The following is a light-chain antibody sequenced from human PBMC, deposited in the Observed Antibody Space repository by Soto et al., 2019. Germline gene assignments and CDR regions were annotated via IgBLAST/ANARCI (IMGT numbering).Light chain of an antibody. CDR1: SSDIGGHHF. J-gene: IGLJ1*01. CDR2: EVT. V-gene: IGLV2-14*01. Sequence: QSLLTQPASVSWSPGQSITISCTGTSSDIGGHHFVSWYQQQSGKAPKLVIYEVTDRPSGVSDRFSGSKSGNTASLTISGLQPEDEADYYCSSYTSSSLYVFGTGTKVTVL. CDR3: SSYTSSSLYV.